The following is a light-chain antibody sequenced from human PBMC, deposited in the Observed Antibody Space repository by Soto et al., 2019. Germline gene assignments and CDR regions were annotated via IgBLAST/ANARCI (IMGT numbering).Light chain of an antibody. CDR3: QQYNNWPV. V-gene: IGKV3-15*01. J-gene: IGKJ1*01. CDR2: AAS. Sequence: IVMTQSPATLSVSRGERATLSCRASQSVSSNLAWYQQKPGQAPRLLIYAASTRATGIPARFSGSGSGTEFTLTISSLQSEDFAVYYCQQYNNWPVFGQGTKVDIK. CDR1: QSVSSN.